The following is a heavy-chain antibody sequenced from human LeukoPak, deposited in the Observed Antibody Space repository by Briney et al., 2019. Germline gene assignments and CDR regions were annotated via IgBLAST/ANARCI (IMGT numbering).Heavy chain of an antibody. J-gene: IGHJ4*02. D-gene: IGHD1-7*01. CDR3: AKAADTNYFRYGDY. Sequence: PGGSLRLSCAASGFTFSSYSMNWVRQAPGKGLEWVSVIGTIPGITYYTESVKGRFTISRDNSKNTVYLQMNNLRADDTALYYCAKAADTNYFRYGDYWGQGTLVTVSS. CDR1: GFTFSSYS. CDR2: IGTIPGIT. V-gene: IGHV3-23*01.